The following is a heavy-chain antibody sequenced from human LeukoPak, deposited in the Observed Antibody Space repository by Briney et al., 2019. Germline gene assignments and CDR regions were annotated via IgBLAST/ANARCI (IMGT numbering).Heavy chain of an antibody. CDR3: AIDSYSSSGLDY. CDR2: IYHSGST. Sequence: PSETLSLTCAVSGGSISSSNWWSWVRQPPGKGLEWIGEIYHSGSTNYNPSLQSRVTISVDKSKNQFSLKLSSVTAADTAVYYCAIDSYSSSGLDYWGQGTLVTVSS. J-gene: IGHJ4*02. CDR1: GGSISSSNW. V-gene: IGHV4-4*02. D-gene: IGHD6-6*01.